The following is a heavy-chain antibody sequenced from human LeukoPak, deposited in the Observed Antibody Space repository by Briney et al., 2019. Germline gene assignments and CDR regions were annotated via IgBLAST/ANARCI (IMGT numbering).Heavy chain of an antibody. CDR3: ARVGYYGSGSSRFDP. D-gene: IGHD3-10*01. CDR2: INHSGST. CDR1: GGSFSGYY. V-gene: IGHV4-34*01. Sequence: SETLSLTYAVYGGSFSGYYWSWIRQPPGKGLEWIGEINHSGSTNYNPSLKSRVTISVDTSKNQFSLKLSSVTAADTAVYYCARVGYYGSGSSRFDPWGQGTLVTVSS. J-gene: IGHJ5*02.